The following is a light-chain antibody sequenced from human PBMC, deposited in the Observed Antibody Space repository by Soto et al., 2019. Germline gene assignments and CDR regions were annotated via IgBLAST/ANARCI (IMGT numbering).Light chain of an antibody. V-gene: IGKV1-33*01. CDR3: QHYFNFPFT. CDR1: QDISTD. J-gene: IGKJ3*01. Sequence: DVHLTQSPSSLSASVGDRVTITCQASQDISTDLTRYQQEPGKAPKVLVYAASKLETGVPSRFSGSGSETHFTLTINSLRPEDFATYYCQHYFNFPFTFGPGTKVDV. CDR2: AAS.